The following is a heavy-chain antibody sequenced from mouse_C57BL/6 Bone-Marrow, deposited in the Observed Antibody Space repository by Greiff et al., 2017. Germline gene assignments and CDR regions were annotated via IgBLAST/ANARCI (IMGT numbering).Heavy chain of an antibody. J-gene: IGHJ4*01. CDR3: TTDSVMDY. CDR2: IDPENGDT. Sequence: LVESGAELVRPGASVKLSCTASGFNIKDAYMHWVKQRPEQGLEWIGWIDPENGDTEYASKFQGQDTITADTPSNTAYLQLSSLTSEDTAVYYCTTDSVMDYWGQGTSVTVSS. V-gene: IGHV14-4*01. D-gene: IGHD3-1*01. CDR1: GFNIKDAY.